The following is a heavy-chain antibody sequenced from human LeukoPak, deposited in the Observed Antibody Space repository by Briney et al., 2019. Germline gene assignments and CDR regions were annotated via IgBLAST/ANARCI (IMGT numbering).Heavy chain of an antibody. CDR2: IYYRGST. V-gene: IGHV4-39*01. CDR1: GGSISTSTYY. CDR3: ARHDSSGYHFDC. Sequence: PSETLSLTCTVSGGSISTSTYYWGWIRQPPGKGLEWIGSIYYRGSTYYNPSPKSRVTISVDTSKNQFSLRLSSVTAADTAVYYCARHDSSGYHFDCWGQGTLVTVSS. J-gene: IGHJ4*02. D-gene: IGHD3-22*01.